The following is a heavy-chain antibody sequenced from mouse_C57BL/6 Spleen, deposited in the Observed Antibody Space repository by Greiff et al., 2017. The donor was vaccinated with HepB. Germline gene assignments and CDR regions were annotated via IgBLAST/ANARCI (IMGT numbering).Heavy chain of an antibody. CDR2: IHPSDSDT. D-gene: IGHD2-2*01. J-gene: IGHJ4*01. V-gene: IGHV1-74*01. CDR3: AIGGYGEKYAMDY. Sequence: VQLQQPGAELVKPGASVKVSCKASGYTFTSYWMHWVKQRPGQGLEWIGRIHPSDSDTNYNQKFKGKATLTVDKSSSTAYMQLSSLTSEDSAVYYCAIGGYGEKYAMDYWGQGTSVTVSS. CDR1: GYTFTSYW.